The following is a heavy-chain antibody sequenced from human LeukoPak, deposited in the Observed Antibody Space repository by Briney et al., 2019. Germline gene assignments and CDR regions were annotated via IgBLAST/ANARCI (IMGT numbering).Heavy chain of an antibody. CDR3: AKDGVRSYGSGLVYGMDV. CDR1: GFTFSSYG. J-gene: IGHJ6*02. D-gene: IGHD3-10*01. CDR2: ISSDASNT. Sequence: PGGSLRLSCAASGFTFSSYGMHWVRQAPGKGLEWVAVISSDASNTYYADSVKGRFTFSRDNSKNTLNLQMNSLRAEDTAVYHCAKDGVRSYGSGLVYGMDVWGQGTTVTVSS. V-gene: IGHV3-30*18.